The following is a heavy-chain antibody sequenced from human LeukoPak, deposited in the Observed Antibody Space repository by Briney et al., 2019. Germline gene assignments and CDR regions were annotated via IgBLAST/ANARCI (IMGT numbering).Heavy chain of an antibody. CDR3: ARDPTTVVTVPYYFDD. CDR1: GGPFSGYF. V-gene: IGHV4-34*01. Sequence: PSETLSLTCAVSGGPFSGYFWNWIRQPPGKSLEWIGEINDRGITNYNPSLKSRVTISVDTSRNQFSLKLASVTAADTAAYYCARDPTTVVTVPYYFDDWGQGTLVTVSS. D-gene: IGHD4-23*01. CDR2: INDRGIT. J-gene: IGHJ4*02.